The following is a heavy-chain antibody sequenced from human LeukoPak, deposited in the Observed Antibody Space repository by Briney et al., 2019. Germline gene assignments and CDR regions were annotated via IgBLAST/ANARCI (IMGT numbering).Heavy chain of an antibody. Sequence: SETLSLTCAVSGGSISSSNWWSWVRQPPGKGLEWIGEIYHSGSTNYNPSLKSRVTISVDKSKNQFSLKLSSVTAADTAVYCCARDDHIVVVPAAMNSGGYYYYYGMDVWGKGTTVTVSS. CDR1: GGSISSSNW. V-gene: IGHV4-4*01. D-gene: IGHD2-2*01. J-gene: IGHJ6*04. CDR3: ARDDHIVVVPAAMNSGGYYYYYGMDV. CDR2: IYHSGST.